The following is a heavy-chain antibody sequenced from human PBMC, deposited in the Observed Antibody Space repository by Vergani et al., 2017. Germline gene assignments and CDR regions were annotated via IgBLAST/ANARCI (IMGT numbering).Heavy chain of an antibody. J-gene: IGHJ4*02. CDR1: GYTFSSYG. V-gene: IGHV1-18*01. CDR2: ISPYNGHT. Sequence: QVPLVPSGAAVKTPGASVTVSCKASGYTFSSYGISWVRQAPGQGLEWMGWISPYNGHTEYAQRLQGRVTMTTDTSTSTAYMELRSLRSDDTAVHSCAREKGTGDLDYWGQGTLVTVSS. CDR3: AREKGTGDLDY. D-gene: IGHD7-27*01.